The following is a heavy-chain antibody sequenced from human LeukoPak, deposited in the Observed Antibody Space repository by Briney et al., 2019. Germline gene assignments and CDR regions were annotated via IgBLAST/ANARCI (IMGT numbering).Heavy chain of an antibody. CDR1: GFTFSSYW. Sequence: GGSLRLSCAASGFTFSSYWMHWVRQAPGKWLVWVSRINSDGSSTSYADSVKGRFTISRDNSKNTLYLQMNTLRAEDMSLYYCARSAAGTDFDYWGQGPLVTVSS. D-gene: IGHD6-13*01. V-gene: IGHV3-74*01. CDR2: INSDGSST. J-gene: IGHJ4*02. CDR3: ARSAAGTDFDY.